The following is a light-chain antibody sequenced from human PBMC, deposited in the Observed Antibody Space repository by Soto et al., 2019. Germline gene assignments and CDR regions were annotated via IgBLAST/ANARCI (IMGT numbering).Light chain of an antibody. CDR3: CSYAGSKVV. CDR2: EGS. V-gene: IGLV2-23*01. CDR1: SSDVGSYNL. J-gene: IGLJ2*01. Sequence: QSALTQPASVSGSPGQSITISCTGTSSDVGSYNLVSWYQQHPGKAPKLMIYEGSKRPSGVSNRFSGSKSGNTASLTISGLQAEDEADYYCCSYAGSKVVFGGGTKRTVL.